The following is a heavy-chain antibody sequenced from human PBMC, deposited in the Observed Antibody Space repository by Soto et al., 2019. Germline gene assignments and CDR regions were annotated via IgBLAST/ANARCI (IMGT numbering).Heavy chain of an antibody. D-gene: IGHD5-12*01. Sequence: SETLSLSCTVSGGSISSGDYYWGWIRQPPGKGLEWIGYIYYSGSTYYNPSLKSRVTISVDTSKNQFSLKLSSVTAADTAVYYCARGRGYRRSDWFDYSGPGPLVTLSS. CDR1: GGSISSGDYY. V-gene: IGHV4-30-4*01. J-gene: IGHJ4*02. CDR2: IYYSGST. CDR3: ARGRGYRRSDWFDY.